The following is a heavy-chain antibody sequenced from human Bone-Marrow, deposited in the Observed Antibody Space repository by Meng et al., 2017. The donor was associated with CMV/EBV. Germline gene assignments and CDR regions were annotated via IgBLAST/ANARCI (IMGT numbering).Heavy chain of an antibody. CDR2: IYHSGST. D-gene: IGHD2-2*01. V-gene: IGHV4-38-2*02. CDR1: GYSISSGYY. Sequence: SETLSLTCTVSGYSISSGYYWGWIRQPPGKGLEWIGSIYHSGSTNYNPSLKSRVTISVDTSKNQFSLMLSSVTAADTAVYYCASVSCSSNSCTWFAPWGQGPLVHVAS. CDR3: ASVSCSSNSCTWFAP. J-gene: IGHJ5*02.